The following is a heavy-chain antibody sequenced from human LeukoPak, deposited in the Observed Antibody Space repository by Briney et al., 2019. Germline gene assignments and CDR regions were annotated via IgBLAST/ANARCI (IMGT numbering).Heavy chain of an antibody. CDR2: ISAYNGNT. D-gene: IGHD4-17*01. CDR3: ARDDYGDYPYYFDY. Sequence: ASVKVSCKASGYTFTSYGISWVRQAPGQGLEWMGWISAYNGNTNYAQKLQGRVTMTTDTSTSTAYMELRSLRSDDTAVYYCARDDYGDYPYYFDYCGQGTLVTVSS. V-gene: IGHV1-18*01. CDR1: GYTFTSYG. J-gene: IGHJ4*02.